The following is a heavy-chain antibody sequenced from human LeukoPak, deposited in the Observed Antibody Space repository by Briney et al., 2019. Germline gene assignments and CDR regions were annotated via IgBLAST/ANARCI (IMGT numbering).Heavy chain of an antibody. Sequence: LGESLKISCKGFGYSFTSYWIGWVRQMPEKGLEWMGIIHPGDSDTRYSPSFQGQVTISADKSISTAYLQWSSLKASDTAMYYCARRATVVTRFDPWGQGTLVTVSS. J-gene: IGHJ5*02. CDR1: GYSFTSYW. D-gene: IGHD4-23*01. V-gene: IGHV5-51*01. CDR3: ARRATVVTRFDP. CDR2: IHPGDSDT.